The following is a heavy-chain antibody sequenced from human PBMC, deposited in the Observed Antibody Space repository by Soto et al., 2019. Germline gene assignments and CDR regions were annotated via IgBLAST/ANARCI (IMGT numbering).Heavy chain of an antibody. J-gene: IGHJ4*02. CDR3: ARDPWAADY. CDR1: GFTVSTKY. CDR2: IYSGGST. V-gene: IGHV3-66*01. D-gene: IGHD3-16*01. Sequence: EAQLVESGGGLVQPGGSLRLSCAASGFTVSTKYMSWVRQAPGKGLEWGSVIYSGGSTFYADSVRGRFTSSRDNSKNTVNLQMSSLRAEDTAVYYCARDPWAADYWGQGTLVTVSS.